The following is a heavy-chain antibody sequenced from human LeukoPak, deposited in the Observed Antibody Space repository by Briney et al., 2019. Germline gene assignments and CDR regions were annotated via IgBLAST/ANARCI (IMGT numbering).Heavy chain of an antibody. CDR3: ARDPGSCSGGSCSFYWYFDL. J-gene: IGHJ2*01. Sequence: SETLSLTCTVSGGSISNYYWSWIRQPPGKGLEWIGYIYYSGSTNYNPSLKSRVTISVDTSKNQFSLKLSSVTAADTAVYYCARDPGSCSGGSCSFYWYFDLWGRGTLVSVSS. CDR2: IYYSGST. V-gene: IGHV4-59*01. D-gene: IGHD2-15*01. CDR1: GGSISNYY.